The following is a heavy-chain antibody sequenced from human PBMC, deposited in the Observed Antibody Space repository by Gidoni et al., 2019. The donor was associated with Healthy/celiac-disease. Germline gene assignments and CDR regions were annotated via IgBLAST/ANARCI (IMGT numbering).Heavy chain of an antibody. D-gene: IGHD1-26*01. CDR3: ARGRRGSVVGATITQRDWYFDL. CDR1: GGSFSGYY. Sequence: QVQLQQWGAGLLKPSETLSLNCAVYGGSFSGYYWSWIRQRPGQGLELIGEINHSGNTNYNPSLKSRVTIAVETSKNQFSLKLSSVTAADTAVYYCARGRRGSVVGATITQRDWYFDLWGRGTLVTVSS. J-gene: IGHJ2*01. V-gene: IGHV4-34*01. CDR2: INHSGNT.